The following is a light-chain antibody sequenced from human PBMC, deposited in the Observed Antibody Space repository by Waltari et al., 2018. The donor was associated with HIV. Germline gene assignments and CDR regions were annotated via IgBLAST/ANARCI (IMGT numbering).Light chain of an antibody. CDR1: NIAATKS. J-gene: IGLJ2*01. Sequence: SYVLTQPPSVSVAPGQTARITCGGNNIAATKSVHWYRLNPGQAPVVVIYDESDRPSGIPDRFSGSSSGDTATLTISRAEAGDEADYYCQVWDGRGDPGIFGGGTKLAVV. V-gene: IGLV3-21*02. CDR2: DES. CDR3: QVWDGRGDPGI.